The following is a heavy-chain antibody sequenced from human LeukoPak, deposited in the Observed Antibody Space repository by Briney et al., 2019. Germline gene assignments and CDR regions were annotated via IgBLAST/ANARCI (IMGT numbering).Heavy chain of an antibody. J-gene: IGHJ4*02. CDR3: ARDGTSTDDY. V-gene: IGHV1-18*01. Sequence: ASVKVSCKASGYTFSNFGINWERQAPGQGLEWIAWISGNNDNPNYGQKFQGRFTVTADSSTSTAYMELRNLRSDDTAVYYCARDGTSTDDYWGQGTLVTVSS. D-gene: IGHD2-2*01. CDR2: ISGNNDNP. CDR1: GYTFSNFG.